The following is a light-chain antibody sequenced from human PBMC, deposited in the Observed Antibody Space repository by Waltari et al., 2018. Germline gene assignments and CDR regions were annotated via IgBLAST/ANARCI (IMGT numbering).Light chain of an antibody. J-gene: IGLJ1*01. V-gene: IGLV2-8*01. CDR2: EVS. CDR1: SSDVGAYNY. CDR3: SSYAGSKYV. Sequence: QSALTQLPSASGSPGQSVTISCTGTSSDVGAYNYVSWYQQHPGKAPKLMVYEVSQRPSGVPDRFSGSKSDNTASLTVSGLQAEDEADYFCSSYAGSKYVFGTGTKLTVL.